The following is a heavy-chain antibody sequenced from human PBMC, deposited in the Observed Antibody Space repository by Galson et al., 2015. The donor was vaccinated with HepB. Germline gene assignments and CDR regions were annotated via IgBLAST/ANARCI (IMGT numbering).Heavy chain of an antibody. CDR2: IIPIFGTA. Sequence: SVKVSCKASGGTFSSYAISWVRRAPGQGLEWMGGIIPIFGTANYAQNFQGRVTITADESTSTAYMELNSLRSEDTAVYYCASGRYCSTSSCQHFVDYYYYMDVWGKGTTVTVSS. CDR3: ASGRYCSTSSCQHFVDYYYYMDV. D-gene: IGHD2-2*01. V-gene: IGHV1-69*13. CDR1: GGTFSSYA. J-gene: IGHJ6*03.